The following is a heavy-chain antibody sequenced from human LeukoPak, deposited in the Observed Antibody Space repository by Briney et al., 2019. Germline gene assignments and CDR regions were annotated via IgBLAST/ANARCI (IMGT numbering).Heavy chain of an antibody. V-gene: IGHV1-69*05. CDR1: GGTFSSYA. CDR3: ASGTGTTNDY. D-gene: IGHD1-1*01. CDR2: IIPIFGTA. Sequence: SVKVSCKASGGTFSSYAISWVRQAPGQGLEWMGRIIPIFGTANYAQKFQGRVTITTDESASTAYMELSSLRSEDTAVYYCASGTGTTNDYWGQGTLVTVSS. J-gene: IGHJ4*02.